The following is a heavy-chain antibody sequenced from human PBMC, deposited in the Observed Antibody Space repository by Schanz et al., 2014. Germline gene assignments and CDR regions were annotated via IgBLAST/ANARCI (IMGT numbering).Heavy chain of an antibody. D-gene: IGHD3-22*01. CDR1: GFAFSVYG. CDR3: AKDPSHGDYDYYFDY. V-gene: IGHV3-72*01. CDR2: VRNKNNRYTT. J-gene: IGHJ4*02. Sequence: VQLVESGGGLVRPGGSLRLSCAASGFAFSVYGMHWVRQAPGKGLEWVGRVRNKNNRYTTEYAASVKGRFTISRDDSKNSLYLQMNSLRAEDTAVYYCAKDPSHGDYDYYFDYWGQGTLVTVSS.